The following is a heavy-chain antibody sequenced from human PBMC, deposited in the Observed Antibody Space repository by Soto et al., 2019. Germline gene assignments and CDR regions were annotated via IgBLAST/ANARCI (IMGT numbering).Heavy chain of an antibody. V-gene: IGHV3-43*01. CDR2: ITWHSGST. CDR3: VKESDCFDTTWSGGPRRFDI. Sequence: PGGSLRLSCAASGFTFDDYTMHWVRQAPGNGMAWVSLITWHSGSTFLAGAVKGRFIISRDDSKSALSLQMNSLRTEDTALYYWVKESDCFDTTWSGGPRRFDIWGEVTWVTVSS. CDR1: GFTFDDYT. J-gene: IGHJ3*02. D-gene: IGHD3-10*01.